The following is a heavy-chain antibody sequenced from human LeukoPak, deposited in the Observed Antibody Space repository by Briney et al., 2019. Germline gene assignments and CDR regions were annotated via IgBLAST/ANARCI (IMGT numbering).Heavy chain of an antibody. CDR3: ARDTPTTGSRYFDY. CDR1: GFTFSSYA. CDR2: LYSGGDRT. Sequence: GGSLRLSCAASGFTFSSYAMSWVRQAPGKGLEWVAVLYSGGDRTYYADSVKGRFTISRDNFENTLYLQMNSLRAEDTAVYYCARDTPTTGSRYFDYWGRGTLVTVSS. D-gene: IGHD1-1*01. V-gene: IGHV3-23*03. J-gene: IGHJ4*02.